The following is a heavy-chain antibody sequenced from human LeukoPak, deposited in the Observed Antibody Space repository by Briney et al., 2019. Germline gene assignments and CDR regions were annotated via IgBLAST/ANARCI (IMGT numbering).Heavy chain of an antibody. Sequence: GGSLRLSCAASGFTVSSNYMSWVRQAPGKGLEWVSVIYSGGSTYYADSVKGRFTISRDNSKNTLYLQMNSLRAEDTAVYYCARVRYKIGSGYRDKPWYFDLWGRGTLVTVSS. D-gene: IGHD3-22*01. CDR3: ARVRYKIGSGYRDKPWYFDL. V-gene: IGHV3-53*01. J-gene: IGHJ2*01. CDR1: GFTVSSNY. CDR2: IYSGGST.